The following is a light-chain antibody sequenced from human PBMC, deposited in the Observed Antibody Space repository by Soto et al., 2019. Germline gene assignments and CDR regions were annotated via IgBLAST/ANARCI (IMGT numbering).Light chain of an antibody. CDR2: GAS. V-gene: IGKV1-39*01. J-gene: IGKJ3*01. CDR3: QQSYTSPT. Sequence: DIPLTQSPSSLCASVGDRVTITCRASQTISNYLNWYQMKPGKAQKLLIYGASSLQNGVPPRFSGSGSGTDFALSIRNLEPEDFASYFCQQSYTSPTFGPGTKVDL. CDR1: QTISNY.